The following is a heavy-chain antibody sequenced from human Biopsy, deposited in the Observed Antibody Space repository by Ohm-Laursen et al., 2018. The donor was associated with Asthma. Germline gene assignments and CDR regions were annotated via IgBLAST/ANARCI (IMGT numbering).Heavy chain of an antibody. CDR3: ARATSTWSQSGPHFFDH. V-gene: IGHV4-59*01. Sequence: GTLSLTCTVSPGSINDYYWNWIRQFPGKGLEWIGYVPSSGSTRFNPSLKSRVTVSVDTSVDQVSLKLSSVSAADTAIYYCARATSTWSQSGPHFFDHWGPGTLVTVSS. J-gene: IGHJ5*02. CDR1: PGSINDYY. CDR2: VPSSGST. D-gene: IGHD6-13*01.